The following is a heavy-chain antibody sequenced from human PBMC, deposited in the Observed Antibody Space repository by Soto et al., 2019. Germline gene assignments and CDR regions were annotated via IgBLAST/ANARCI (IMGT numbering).Heavy chain of an antibody. V-gene: IGHV3-30-3*01. Sequence: QVQLVESGGGVVQPGRSLRLSCTASGFSFSNYEMHWVREATGKGLQWLGVISYDGVNTYYADSVNGRLTMSRDNSKNTVSLQMNSLRGDDTSLYYSARGDFRGSSCYSEAAAFDLWGQEHMISVSS. D-gene: IGHD2-15*01. J-gene: IGHJ3*01. CDR1: GFSFSNYE. CDR2: ISYDGVNT. CDR3: ARGDFRGSSCYSEAAAFDL.